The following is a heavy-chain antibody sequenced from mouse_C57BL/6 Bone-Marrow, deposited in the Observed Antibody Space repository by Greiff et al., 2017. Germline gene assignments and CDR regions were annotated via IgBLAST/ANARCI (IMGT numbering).Heavy chain of an antibody. D-gene: IGHD1-1*01. V-gene: IGHV1-42*01. CDR2: INPSTGGT. J-gene: IGHJ4*01. CDR1: GYSFTGYY. Sequence: VQLKESGPELVKPGASVKISCKASGYSFTGYYMNWVKQSPEKSLEWIGEINPSTGGTTYNQKFKAKATLTVDKSSSTAYMQLKSLTSDDSAVYYCARRSSHYYAMDYWGQGTSVTVSS. CDR3: ARRSSHYYAMDY.